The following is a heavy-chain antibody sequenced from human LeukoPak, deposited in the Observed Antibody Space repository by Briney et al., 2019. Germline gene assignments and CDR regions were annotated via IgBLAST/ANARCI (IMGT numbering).Heavy chain of an antibody. D-gene: IGHD4-11*01. CDR2: ISYDGSNK. Sequence: PGGSLRLSCAASGFTFSSYGMHWVRQAPGKGLEWVAVISYDGSNKYYADSVKGRFTISRDNSKNTLYLQMNSLRAEDTAVYYCARGPGFRDYSIFDRVVPNRPYYYYYYMDVWGKGTTVTVSS. CDR1: GFTFSSYG. J-gene: IGHJ6*03. CDR3: ARGPGFRDYSIFDRVVPNRPYYYYYYMDV. V-gene: IGHV3-30*03.